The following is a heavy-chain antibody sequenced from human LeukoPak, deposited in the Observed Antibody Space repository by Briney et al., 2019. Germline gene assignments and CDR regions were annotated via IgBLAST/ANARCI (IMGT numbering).Heavy chain of an antibody. J-gene: IGHJ4*02. Sequence: SETLSLTCTVSGVSITSYYWSWIRQPPRKGLEWIGSIYHSGSTNDNPSLKSRVTTSVDTSKNQFSLTLSSVTAADTAVYYCARRGYYYDSSHYYYFDYWGQGTLVTVSS. CDR2: IYHSGST. D-gene: IGHD3-22*01. V-gene: IGHV4-59*08. CDR3: ARRGYYYDSSHYYYFDY. CDR1: GVSITSYY.